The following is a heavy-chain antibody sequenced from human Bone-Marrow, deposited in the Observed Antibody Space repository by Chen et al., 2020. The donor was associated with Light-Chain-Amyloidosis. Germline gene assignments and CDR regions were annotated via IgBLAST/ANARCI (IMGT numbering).Heavy chain of an antibody. D-gene: IGHD6-6*01. CDR1: GFTFSSYW. J-gene: IGHJ4*02. V-gene: IGHV3-74*01. CDR2: INGNGSST. CDR3: ARRIAARPFDY. Sequence: EVQLVDSGGGLVEPGGSLRLSWASSGFTFSSYWMHWVRQAPGKGLVWVSRINGNGSSTSYADSVKGRFTISRDNAKNALYLQMNSLRAEDTAVYYCARRIAARPFDYWGQGTLVTVSS.